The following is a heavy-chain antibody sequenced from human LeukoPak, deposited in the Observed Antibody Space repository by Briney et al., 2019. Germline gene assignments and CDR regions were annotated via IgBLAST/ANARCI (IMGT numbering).Heavy chain of an antibody. CDR1: GFTFDNYA. CDR3: AKDEFVASAFTGAFDI. CDR2: ISWNTGGI. J-gene: IGHJ3*02. Sequence: GGSLRLSCAASGFTFDNYAMHWVRQAPGKGLEWVSGISWNTGGIGYADSVKGRFTISRDNAKNSLYLQMNSMRAEDMASYYCAKDEFVASAFTGAFDIWGQGTMVTVSS. D-gene: IGHD2-8*02. V-gene: IGHV3-9*03.